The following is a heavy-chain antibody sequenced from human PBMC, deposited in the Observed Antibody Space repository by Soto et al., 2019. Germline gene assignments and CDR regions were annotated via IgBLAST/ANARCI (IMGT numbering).Heavy chain of an antibody. V-gene: IGHV3-9*01. Sequence: GGSLRLSCAASGFTFDDYAMHWVRQAPGKGLEWVSGISWNSGSIGYADSVKGRFTISRDNAKNSLYLQMNSLRAEDTALYYCAKAGKGFCSGGSCYPIWGQGTLVTVSS. CDR2: ISWNSGSI. CDR3: AKAGKGFCSGGSCYPI. CDR1: GFTFDDYA. J-gene: IGHJ4*02. D-gene: IGHD2-15*01.